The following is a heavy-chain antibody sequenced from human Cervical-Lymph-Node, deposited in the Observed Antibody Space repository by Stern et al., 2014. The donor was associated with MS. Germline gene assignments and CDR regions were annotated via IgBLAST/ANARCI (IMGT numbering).Heavy chain of an antibody. D-gene: IGHD2-2*03. J-gene: IGHJ4*02. CDR3: YMDPMF. Sequence: QITLQESGPTLVKPTQTLTLTCTFSGFSLTTNGVGVGWVRQPPGKALQWLALIYWNGDERYSPSLKSRLTITKDTSKNQVVLTMTNMDPEDTATYYCYMDPMFWGQGTLVTVSS. CDR1: GFSLTTNGVG. V-gene: IGHV2-5*01. CDR2: IYWNGDE.